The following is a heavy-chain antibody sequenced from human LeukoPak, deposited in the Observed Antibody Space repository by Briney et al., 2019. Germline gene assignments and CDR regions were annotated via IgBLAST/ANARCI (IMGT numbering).Heavy chain of an antibody. J-gene: IGHJ4*02. CDR1: GSTFSSYS. Sequence: GGSLRLSCAASGSTFSSYSMNWVRQAPGKGLEWVSYISSSSSYIYYADSVKGRFTISRDNAKNSLYLQMNSLRAEDTAVYYCARDREVYYDFWSGQYYFDYWGQGTLVTVSS. D-gene: IGHD3-3*01. CDR3: ARDREVYYDFWSGQYYFDY. CDR2: ISSSSSYI. V-gene: IGHV3-21*01.